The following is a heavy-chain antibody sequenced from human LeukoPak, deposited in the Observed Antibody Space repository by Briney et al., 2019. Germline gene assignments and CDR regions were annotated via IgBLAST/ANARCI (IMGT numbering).Heavy chain of an antibody. V-gene: IGHV3-7*01. J-gene: IGHJ5*02. CDR2: IKQDGSGK. CDR1: GFTFSSYW. Sequence: GGSLRLSCAASGFTFSSYWMSWVRQAPGKGLEWVAKIKQDGSGKYYVDSVKGRFTISRDNAKSSLYLQMNSLRAEDTAVYYCARGRTTFDPWGQGTLVTVSS. D-gene: IGHD4-11*01. CDR3: ARGRTTFDP.